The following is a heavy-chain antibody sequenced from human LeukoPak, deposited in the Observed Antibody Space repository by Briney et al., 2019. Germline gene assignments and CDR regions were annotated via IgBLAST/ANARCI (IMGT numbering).Heavy chain of an antibody. D-gene: IGHD1-26*01. CDR3: ATVGRWEPDY. J-gene: IGHJ4*02. CDR1: GYTFIDYF. Sequence: ASVKVSCKASGYTFIDYFIHWVRQAPGQGLEWMGWINPNSGDTKYEQTLQARATMTRDTSINTADMELNNWRSDDAVLYYGATVGRWEPDYWGQGTLVTVSS. V-gene: IGHV1-2*02. CDR2: INPNSGDT.